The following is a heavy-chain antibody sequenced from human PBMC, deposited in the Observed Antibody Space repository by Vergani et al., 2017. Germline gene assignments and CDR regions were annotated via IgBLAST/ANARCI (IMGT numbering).Heavy chain of an antibody. V-gene: IGHV3-48*03. CDR2: ISSSGSTI. CDR1: GFTFSSYE. Sequence: EVQLLESGGGLVQPGGSLRLSCAASGFTFSSYEMNWVRQAPGKGLEWVSYISSSGSTIYYADSVKGRFTTSRDNAKNSLYLQMNSLRAEDTAVYYCASGKLYGDAFDIWGQGTMVTVSS. D-gene: IGHD4-17*01. CDR3: ASGKLYGDAFDI. J-gene: IGHJ3*02.